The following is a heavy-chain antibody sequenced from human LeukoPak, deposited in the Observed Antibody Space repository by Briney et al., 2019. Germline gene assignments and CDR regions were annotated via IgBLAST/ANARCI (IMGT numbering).Heavy chain of an antibody. CDR3: ARLPTVTFFDY. J-gene: IGHJ4*02. CDR1: DDSITMYY. CDR2: VDHTGST. Sequence: PSETLSLTCSVSDDSITMYYWTWIRQPPGKGLEWIGYVDHTGSTNFNPSLNGRVSISRDTTKNLFSLKLSSVTAADTAVYYCARLPTVTFFDYWGQGTLVTVSS. V-gene: IGHV4-59*08. D-gene: IGHD4-17*01.